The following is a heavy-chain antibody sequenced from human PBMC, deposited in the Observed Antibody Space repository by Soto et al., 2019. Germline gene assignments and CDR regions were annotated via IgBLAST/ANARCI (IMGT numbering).Heavy chain of an antibody. CDR1: GYTFTSYA. J-gene: IGHJ6*02. CDR2: LNGGTGQT. V-gene: IGHV1-3*01. CDR3: ARGKGMEENYFYYGLDI. D-gene: IGHD1-1*01. Sequence: ASVKVSCKASGYTFTSYAMHWVRQAPGQSLEWMGWLNGGTGQTRYSQKFQDRVIITRDTSASTGYMELSSLTSEDTAVYYCARGKGMEENYFYYGLDIWGQGTTVTVSS.